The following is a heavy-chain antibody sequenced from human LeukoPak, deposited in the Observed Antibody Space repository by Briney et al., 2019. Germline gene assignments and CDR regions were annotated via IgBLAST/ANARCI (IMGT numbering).Heavy chain of an antibody. Sequence: SQTLSLTCTVSGGPMSTGRNYWHWIRQSAGKGLEWIGRIYISGSTDYNPSLKSRVTMSLDRSKSQFSLELSSVTAADTAVYYCARDLGYGRPSYNYGLDVWGQGTTVTVSS. V-gene: IGHV4-61*02. J-gene: IGHJ6*02. CDR2: IYISGST. CDR1: GGPMSTGRNY. CDR3: ARDLGYGRPSYNYGLDV. D-gene: IGHD2-8*01.